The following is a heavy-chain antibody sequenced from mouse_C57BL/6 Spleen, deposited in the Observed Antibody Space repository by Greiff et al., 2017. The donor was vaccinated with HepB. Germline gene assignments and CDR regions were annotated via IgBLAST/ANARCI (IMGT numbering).Heavy chain of an antibody. CDR1: GFSLTSYG. CDR3: ARTPYGYDSYAMDY. D-gene: IGHD2-2*01. Sequence: VQRVESGPGLVQPSQSLSITCTVSGFSLTSYGVHWVRQSPGKGLEWLGVIWSGGSTDYNAAFISRLSISKDNSKSQVFFKMNSLQADDTAIYYCARTPYGYDSYAMDYWGQGTSVTVSS. J-gene: IGHJ4*01. V-gene: IGHV2-2*01. CDR2: IWSGGST.